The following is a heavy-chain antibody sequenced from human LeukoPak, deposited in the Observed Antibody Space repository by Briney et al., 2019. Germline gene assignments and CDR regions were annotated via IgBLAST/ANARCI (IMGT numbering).Heavy chain of an antibody. CDR1: GFTVSSNY. CDR2: IYSGGST. Sequence: GSLRLSCAASGFTVSSNYMSWVRQAPGKGLEWVSVIYSGGSTYYADSVKGRFTISRDNSKNTLYLQMNSLRAEDTAVYYCARELGDDYDSSGPNWFDPWGQGTLVTVSS. D-gene: IGHD3-22*01. V-gene: IGHV3-53*01. J-gene: IGHJ5*02. CDR3: ARELGDDYDSSGPNWFDP.